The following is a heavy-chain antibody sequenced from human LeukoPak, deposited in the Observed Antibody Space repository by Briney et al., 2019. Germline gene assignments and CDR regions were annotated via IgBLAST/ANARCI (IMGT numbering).Heavy chain of an antibody. Sequence: SVNVSCKASGGTFRSYTISWVRQAPRQGLEWMGRIIPILGIANYAQKFQGRVTITADKSTSTAYMELSSLRSEDTAVYYCARGYSGYDFGYWGQGTLVTVSS. D-gene: IGHD5-12*01. CDR3: ARGYSGYDFGY. J-gene: IGHJ4*02. CDR2: IIPILGIA. V-gene: IGHV1-69*02. CDR1: GGTFRSYT.